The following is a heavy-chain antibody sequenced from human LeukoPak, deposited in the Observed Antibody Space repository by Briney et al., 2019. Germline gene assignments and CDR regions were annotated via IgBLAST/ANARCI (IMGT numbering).Heavy chain of an antibody. CDR3: ARGVGTYYYMDV. D-gene: IGHD2-15*01. CDR1: GFTFSSYS. J-gene: IGHJ6*03. Sequence: GGSLRLSCAASGFTFSSYSMNWVRQAPGKGLEWVAVISYDGSNINYAESVKGRFTISRDNSKNTLYLQMNSLRAEDTAVYYCARGVGTYYYMDVWGKGTTVTISS. V-gene: IGHV3-30*03. CDR2: ISYDGSNI.